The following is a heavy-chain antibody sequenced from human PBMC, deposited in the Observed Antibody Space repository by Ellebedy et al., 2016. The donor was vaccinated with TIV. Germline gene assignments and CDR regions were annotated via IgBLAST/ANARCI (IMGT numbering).Heavy chain of an antibody. CDR2: VSSSGTIQ. V-gene: IGHV3-30*18. D-gene: IGHD3-22*01. Sequence: GESLKISCEASGFTFSTFGMHWVRQAPGKGLEWVAVVSSSGTIQYYADSVKNRFTISRDNSKNTMYLQMNGLRAKDTAVLYCAKEYNSRSYWAYFDHWGQGTLVTVSS. J-gene: IGHJ4*02. CDR1: GFTFSTFG. CDR3: AKEYNSRSYWAYFDH.